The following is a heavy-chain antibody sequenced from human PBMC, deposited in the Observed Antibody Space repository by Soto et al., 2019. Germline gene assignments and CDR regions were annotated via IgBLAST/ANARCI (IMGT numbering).Heavy chain of an antibody. J-gene: IGHJ4*01. CDR1: GYSFTPHN. V-gene: IGHV1-8*02. CDR3: VRYGVAAAY. D-gene: IGHD2-8*01. CDR2: MNPNSGTT. Sequence: DSLEVSCKAYGYSFTPHNMNWVRQATGQGLEWMGWMNPNSGTTGYAQKFQDRITLTRDTSKTTAYMELSSLTSGDTAVYFCVRYGVAAAYWGQGTQVNV.